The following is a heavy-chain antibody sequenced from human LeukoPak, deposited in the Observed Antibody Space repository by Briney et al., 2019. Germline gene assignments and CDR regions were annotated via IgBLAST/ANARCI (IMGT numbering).Heavy chain of an antibody. CDR1: GFTFSSYA. Sequence: GGSLRPSCAASGFTFSSYAMHWVRQAPGKGLEYVSAISSNGDSTYYANSVKGRFTIPRDNSKNTLYLQMGSLRAEDMAVYYCARGAKGDLYDYWGQGTLVTVSS. CDR2: ISSNGDST. J-gene: IGHJ4*02. D-gene: IGHD2-21*01. CDR3: ARGAKGDLYDY. V-gene: IGHV3-64*01.